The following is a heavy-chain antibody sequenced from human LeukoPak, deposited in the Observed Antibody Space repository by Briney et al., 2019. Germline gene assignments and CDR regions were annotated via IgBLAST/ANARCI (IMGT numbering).Heavy chain of an antibody. CDR2: SSGSGGST. CDR3: AKDRPAPGRYCSSTSCFPFDS. Sequence: GGSLRLSCVVSGFTFSSYAMSWVRQAPGKGLEWVSGSSGSGGSTYYADSVKGRFTISRDNAKNTLYLQMNSLRAEDTAVYYCAKDRPAPGRYCSSTSCFPFDSWGQGTLVTVSS. V-gene: IGHV3-23*01. J-gene: IGHJ5*01. D-gene: IGHD2-2*01. CDR1: GFTFSSYA.